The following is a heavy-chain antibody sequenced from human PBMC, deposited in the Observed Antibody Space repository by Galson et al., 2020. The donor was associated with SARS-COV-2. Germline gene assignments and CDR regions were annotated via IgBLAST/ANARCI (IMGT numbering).Heavy chain of an antibody. CDR2: ISWNSGSI. CDR3: AKDISAAAGTEFDY. Sequence: SLKISCAASGFTFDDYAMHWVRQAPGKGLEWVSGISWNSGSIGYADSVKGRFTISRDNAKNSLYLQMNSLRAEDTALYYCAKDISAAAGTEFDYWGQGTLVTVSS. D-gene: IGHD6-13*01. J-gene: IGHJ4*02. V-gene: IGHV3-9*01. CDR1: GFTFDDYA.